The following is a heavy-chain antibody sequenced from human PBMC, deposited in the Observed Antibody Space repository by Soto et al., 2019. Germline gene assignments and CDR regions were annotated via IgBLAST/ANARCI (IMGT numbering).Heavy chain of an antibody. J-gene: IGHJ6*02. CDR1: GGSSTSYY. CDR2: IYYSGIT. Sequence: SATLSLSCTVSGGSSTSYYWSWIRQPPGKGLEWIGYIYYSGITNYNPSLKSRVTISVDTSKNQFSLKLSSVTAADTAVYYCARYKSNYYYGMDVWGQGTTVT. CDR3: ARYKSNYYYGMDV. D-gene: IGHD1-20*01. V-gene: IGHV4-59*01.